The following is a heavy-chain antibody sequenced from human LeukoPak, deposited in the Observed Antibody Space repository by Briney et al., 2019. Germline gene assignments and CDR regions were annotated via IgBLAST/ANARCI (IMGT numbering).Heavy chain of an antibody. Sequence: GGSLRLSCVASGFTFSNAWMGWVRQAPGKGLEWVAVIWYDGSNKYYADSVKGRFTIARDNSKNTLYLQMNSLRAEDTAVYYCARGPATAFDIWGQGTMVTVSS. D-gene: IGHD1-14*01. V-gene: IGHV3-33*08. CDR2: IWYDGSNK. CDR1: GFTFSNAW. J-gene: IGHJ3*02. CDR3: ARGPATAFDI.